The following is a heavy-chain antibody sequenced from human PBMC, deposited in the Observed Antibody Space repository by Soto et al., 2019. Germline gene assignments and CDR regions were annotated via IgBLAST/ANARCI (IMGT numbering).Heavy chain of an antibody. CDR1: GASISNTYW. CDR3: ARENVSEDYTDVDL. D-gene: IGHD4-4*01. V-gene: IGHV4-4*02. J-gene: IGHJ4*02. Sequence: QVHLQESGPGLVKPSGTLSLTCAVSGASISNTYWWSWVRQAPGKGLQWIGQISHSGSTNYSPSFECRVTISRDKYEDPSSLRWACLTPGDTAMDYCARENVSEDYTDVDLWGQGTVVTVS. CDR2: ISHSGST.